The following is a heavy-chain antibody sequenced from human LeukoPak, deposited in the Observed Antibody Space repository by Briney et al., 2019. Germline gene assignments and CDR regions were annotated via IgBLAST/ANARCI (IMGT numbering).Heavy chain of an antibody. V-gene: IGHV1-46*01. CDR2: INPSGGST. J-gene: IGHJ6*04. D-gene: IGHD3-9*01. CDR3: ARERGKLRYFDWPHYYYGMGV. CDR1: GYTFTSYY. Sequence: ASVKVSCKASGYTFTSYYMHWVRQAPGQGLEWMGIINPSGGSTSYAQKFQGRVTMTRDTSTSTVYMELSSLRSEDTAVYYCARERGKLRYFDWPHYYYGMGVWGKGTTVTVSS.